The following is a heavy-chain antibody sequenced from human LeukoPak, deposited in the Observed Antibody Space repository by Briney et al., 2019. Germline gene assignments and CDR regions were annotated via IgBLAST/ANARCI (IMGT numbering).Heavy chain of an antibody. CDR3: ARGVYSSSWSDAFDI. CDR2: ISAYNGNT. Sequence: ASVKVSCKASGYTFTSYGISWVRQAPGQGLEWMGWISAYNGNTNYAQKLQGRVTMTTDTSTSTAYMELSRLRSDDTAVYYCARGVYSSSWSDAFDIWGQGTMVTVSS. CDR1: GYTFTSYG. J-gene: IGHJ3*02. D-gene: IGHD6-13*01. V-gene: IGHV1-18*01.